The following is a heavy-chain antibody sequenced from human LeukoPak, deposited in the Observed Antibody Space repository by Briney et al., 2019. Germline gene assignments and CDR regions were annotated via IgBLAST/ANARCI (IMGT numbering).Heavy chain of an antibody. CDR1: GFTDSSNY. D-gene: IGHD3-16*02. CDR3: ARAIVFDAFDI. CDR2: IYSGGST. V-gene: IGHV3-53*01. Sequence: GRSLRLSCAASGFTDSSNYMSWVRQAPGKGLEWVSDIYSGGSTYYADSVKGRFTISRDNSKNTLYLQMNSLRAEDTAVYYCARAIVFDAFDIWGQGTMVTVSS. J-gene: IGHJ3*02.